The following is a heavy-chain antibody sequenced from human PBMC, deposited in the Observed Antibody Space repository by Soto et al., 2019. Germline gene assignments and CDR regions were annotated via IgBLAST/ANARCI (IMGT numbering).Heavy chain of an antibody. CDR1: GYSFTDYH. Sequence: ASVKVSCKASGYSFTDYHIHWVRQAPGQGLEWLGRINPKSGGTSTAQKFQGWVTMTRDRSISTVYMELTRLRSDDTAVYFCARGHSTDCSNGVCSFFYNHEMDVRGQGTTVPVSS. CDR2: INPKSGGT. V-gene: IGHV1-2*04. D-gene: IGHD2-8*01. CDR3: ARGHSTDCSNGVCSFFYNHEMDV. J-gene: IGHJ6*02.